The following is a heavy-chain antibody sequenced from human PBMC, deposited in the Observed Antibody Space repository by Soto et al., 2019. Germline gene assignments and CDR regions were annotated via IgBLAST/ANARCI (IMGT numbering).Heavy chain of an antibody. CDR2: ISHLENT. Sequence: SETLSLTCTVYGASISYGGFSWSWIRQSPGKGLEWIGYISHLENTYLHPSFKSRLTMSIDRTRNQFSLKLSSVTAADMAVYYCARGGGYDSFDYWGQGVLVTVSS. D-gene: IGHD5-12*01. CDR3: ARGGGYDSFDY. V-gene: IGHV4-30-2*06. CDR1: GASISYGGFS. J-gene: IGHJ4*02.